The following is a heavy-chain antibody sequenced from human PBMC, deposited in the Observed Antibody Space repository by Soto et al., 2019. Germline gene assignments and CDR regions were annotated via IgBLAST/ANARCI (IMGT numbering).Heavy chain of an antibody. Sequence: GESLKISCKGSGYSFTSYWISWVRQMPGKGLEWMGRIDPSDSYTNYSPSFQGHVTISADKSIGTAYLQWSSLKASDTAMYYCARQPSYYDSSGYSYYYYYYGMDVWGQGTTVTVSS. J-gene: IGHJ6*02. V-gene: IGHV5-10-1*01. CDR2: IDPSDSYT. CDR1: GYSFTSYW. D-gene: IGHD3-22*01. CDR3: ARQPSYYDSSGYSYYYYYYGMDV.